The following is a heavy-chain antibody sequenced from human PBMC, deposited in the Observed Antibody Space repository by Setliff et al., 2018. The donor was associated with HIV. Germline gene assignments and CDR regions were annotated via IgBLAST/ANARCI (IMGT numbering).Heavy chain of an antibody. D-gene: IGHD3-22*01. CDR2: ISSSGSTI. CDR1: GFTFSSYE. Sequence: GSLRLSCAASGFTFSSYEMNWVRQAPGKGLEWVSYISSSGSTIYYADSVKGRFTISRDNAKNSLYLQMNSLRAEDTAVYYCARDDEYYDSSVYYSRAEYFQHWGQGTLVTVSS. J-gene: IGHJ1*01. CDR3: ARDDEYYDSSVYYSRAEYFQH. V-gene: IGHV3-48*03.